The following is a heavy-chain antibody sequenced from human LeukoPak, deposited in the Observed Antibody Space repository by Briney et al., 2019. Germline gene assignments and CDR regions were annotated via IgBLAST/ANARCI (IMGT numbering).Heavy chain of an antibody. CDR3: ARGFLSGAARRDWFDP. D-gene: IGHD6-6*01. CDR1: GGTFSSYA. V-gene: IGHV1-46*01. CDR2: INPSGGST. J-gene: IGHJ5*02. Sequence: GASVKVSCKASGGTFSSYAISWVRQAPGQGLEWMGIINPSGGSTSYAQKFQGRVTMTRDMSTSTVYMELSSLRSEDTAVYYCARGFLSGAARRDWFDPWGQGTLVTVSS.